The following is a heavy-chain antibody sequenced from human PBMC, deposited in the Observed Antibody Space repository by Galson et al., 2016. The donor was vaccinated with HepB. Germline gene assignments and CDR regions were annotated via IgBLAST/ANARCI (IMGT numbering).Heavy chain of an antibody. CDR2: MNPDSGNT. CDR3: ARAIRNRLLSEY. Sequence: SVKVSCKASGYRFRDYDVSWVRQAPGQGLEWMGWMNPDSGNTGNAQRLRGRIDMTSDASINTAYLELHSLRSEDTAVYYCARAIRNRLLSEYWGQGTLITVSS. V-gene: IGHV1-8*01. CDR1: GYRFRDYD. D-gene: IGHD1-14*01. J-gene: IGHJ4*02.